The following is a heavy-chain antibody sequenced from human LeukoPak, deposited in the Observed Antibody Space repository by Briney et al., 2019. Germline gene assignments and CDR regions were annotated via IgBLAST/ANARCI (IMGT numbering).Heavy chain of an antibody. Sequence: GGSLRLSCAVSGITFSNYWMTWVRQAPGKGLEWVANIKKDGSETYYVDSVKGRFTISRDNAKSSLYLQMNSLRAEDTAVYYCARDRITMIVVPYFDYWGQGTLVTVSS. CDR2: IKKDGSET. D-gene: IGHD3-22*01. J-gene: IGHJ4*02. V-gene: IGHV3-7*03. CDR1: GITFSNYW. CDR3: ARDRITMIVVPYFDY.